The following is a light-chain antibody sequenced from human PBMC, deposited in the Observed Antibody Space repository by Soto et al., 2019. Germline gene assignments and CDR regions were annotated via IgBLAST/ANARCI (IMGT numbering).Light chain of an antibody. CDR1: QSVSSSY. J-gene: IGKJ3*01. V-gene: IGKV3-20*01. Sequence: VLTQSPGTLSLSPGERATLSCRASQSVSSSYLAWYQQKPGQAPRLLIYGASSRATGIPDRFSGSGSGTDFTLTISRLEPEDFAVYYCQYYGSSPFTFGPGTKVDIK. CDR2: GAS. CDR3: QYYGSSPFT.